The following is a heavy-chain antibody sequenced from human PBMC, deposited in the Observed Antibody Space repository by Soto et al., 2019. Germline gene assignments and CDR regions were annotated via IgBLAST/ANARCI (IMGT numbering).Heavy chain of an antibody. CDR2: IYPGDSDT. Sequence: GESLKISCKGSGYSFTSYWIGWVRQMPGKGLEWMGIIYPGDSDTRYSPSFQGQVTISAXXXXXTXYXQXXXLKAXDTAMYYCARRSKYYYGMDVWGQGTTVTVSS. CDR1: GYSFTSYW. J-gene: IGHJ6*02. D-gene: IGHD2-15*01. CDR3: ARRSKYYYGMDV. V-gene: IGHV5-51*01.